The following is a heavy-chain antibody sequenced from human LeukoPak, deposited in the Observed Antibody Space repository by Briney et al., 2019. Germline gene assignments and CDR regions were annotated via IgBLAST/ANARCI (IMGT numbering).Heavy chain of an antibody. V-gene: IGHV3-74*01. CDR3: ARSDWFDP. Sequence: GGSLRLSCAASGFTFSPSWMHWVRQAPGKGLVWVSRIKGDGSSTSYADSVKGRFTISRDNAKNTLYLQMNSLRAEDTAVYYCARSDWFDPWGQGTLVTVSS. CDR2: IKGDGSST. J-gene: IGHJ5*02. CDR1: GFTFSPSW.